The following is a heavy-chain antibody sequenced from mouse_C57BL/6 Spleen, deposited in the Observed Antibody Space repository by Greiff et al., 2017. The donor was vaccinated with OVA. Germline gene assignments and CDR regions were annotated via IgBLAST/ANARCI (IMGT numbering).Heavy chain of an antibody. D-gene: IGHD1-1*01. V-gene: IGHV1-26*01. CDR2: INPNNGGT. J-gene: IGHJ4*01. Sequence: EVQLQQSGPELVKPGASVKISCKASGYTFTDYYMNWVKQSHGKSLEWIGDINPNNGGTSYNQKFKGKATLTVDKSSSTAYMELRSLTSEDSAVYYCARCLIRRDAMDYWGQGTSVTVSS. CDR1: GYTFTDYY. CDR3: ARCLIRRDAMDY.